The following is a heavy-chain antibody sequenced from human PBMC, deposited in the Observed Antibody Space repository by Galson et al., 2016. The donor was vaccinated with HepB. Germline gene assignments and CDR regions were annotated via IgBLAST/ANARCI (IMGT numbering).Heavy chain of an antibody. CDR1: GFTFSAYG. Sequence: SLRLSCAASGFTFSAYGLHWVRQAPGKGLEWVAVISDDGRNKFYADSVKGRFTISRDNSKNTLYLELNSLRADDTAVYYCAQRPNHDFWIGFPNWGQGTLVTASS. J-gene: IGHJ4*02. CDR3: AQRPNHDFWIGFPN. V-gene: IGHV3-30*18. CDR2: ISDDGRNK. D-gene: IGHD3-3*01.